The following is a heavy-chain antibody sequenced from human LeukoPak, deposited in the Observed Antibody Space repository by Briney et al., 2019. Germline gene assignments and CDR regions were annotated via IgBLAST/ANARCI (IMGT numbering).Heavy chain of an antibody. CDR1: GFTFSDYW. D-gene: IGHD3-10*01. V-gene: IGHV3-7*01. Sequence: GGSLRLSCTASGFTFSDYWMTWVRQAPGKGPEWVANINGDESEKYYVDSVKARFTISRDNAKNSLYLQMNSLRVDDTAIYYCSRGEGDDYWGQGTLVTVSS. CDR2: INGDESEK. J-gene: IGHJ4*02. CDR3: SRGEGDDY.